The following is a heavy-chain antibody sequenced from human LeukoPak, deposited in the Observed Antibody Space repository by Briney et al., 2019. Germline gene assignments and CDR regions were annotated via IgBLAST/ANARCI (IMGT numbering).Heavy chain of an antibody. V-gene: IGHV3-7*03. CDR2: IKQDGSEK. Sequence: GGSLRLSCAASGFTFSSYWMSWVRQAPGKGLEWVANIKQDGSEKYYVDSVKGRFTIARDNSKNTLYLQMNSLRAEDTAVYYCAKYRSLDYVWGSYRGPFDYWGQGTLVTVSS. CDR1: GFTFSSYW. CDR3: AKYRSLDYVWGSYRGPFDY. D-gene: IGHD3-16*02. J-gene: IGHJ4*02.